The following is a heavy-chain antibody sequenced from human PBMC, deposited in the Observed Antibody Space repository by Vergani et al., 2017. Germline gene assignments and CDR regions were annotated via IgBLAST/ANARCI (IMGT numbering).Heavy chain of an antibody. J-gene: IGHJ5*02. Sequence: QVQLQESGPGLVKPSETLSLTCTVSGGSVSSGNFYWSWIRQPAGKGLEWIGQIYYSGSTNYNPALKSRVTISVDTSKNQFSLKLSSVTAADTAVYYCGRGGLARYYDFWSGQGWFDPWGQGTLVTVSS. D-gene: IGHD3-3*01. V-gene: IGHV4-61*10. CDR1: GGSVSSGNFY. CDR3: GRGGLARYYDFWSGQGWFDP. CDR2: IYYSGST.